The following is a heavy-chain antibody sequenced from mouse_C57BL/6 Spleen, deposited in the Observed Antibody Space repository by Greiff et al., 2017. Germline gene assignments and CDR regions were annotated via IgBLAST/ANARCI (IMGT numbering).Heavy chain of an antibody. CDR1: GYAFSSSW. CDR3: ARGATAPTGYFDY. D-gene: IGHD1-2*01. Sequence: VQLQQSGPELVKPGASVKISCKASGYAFSSSWMNWVKQRPGKGLEWIGRIYPGDGDTNYNEKFKGKATLTADKSSSTAYMQLSSLTSEDSAFYCCARGATAPTGYFDYWGQGTTLTVSS. J-gene: IGHJ2*01. CDR2: IYPGDGDT. V-gene: IGHV1-82*01.